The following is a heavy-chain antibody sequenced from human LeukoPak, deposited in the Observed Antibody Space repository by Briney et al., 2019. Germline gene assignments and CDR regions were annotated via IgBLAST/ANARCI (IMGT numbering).Heavy chain of an antibody. J-gene: IGHJ4*02. D-gene: IGHD2-2*01. CDR1: GFTFSSYA. CDR3: AKGGTGYCSSTSCLYYFDY. V-gene: IGHV3-23*01. CDR2: ISASGDST. Sequence: GGTLRLSCAASGFTFSSYAMSWVPQAPGKGLEGVSTISASGDSTYYADSVKGRFTISRDNSKNTLHLQMNSLRVEDTAVYYCAKGGTGYCSSTSCLYYFDYWGQGTLVTVSS.